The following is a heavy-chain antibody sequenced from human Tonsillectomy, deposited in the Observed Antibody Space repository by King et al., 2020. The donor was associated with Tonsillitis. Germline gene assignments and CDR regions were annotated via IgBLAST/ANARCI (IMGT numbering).Heavy chain of an antibody. CDR3: ARCSNDSYYYYYCGMDV. D-gene: IGHD3-3*01. V-gene: IGHV1-69*09. J-gene: IGHJ6*01. CDR2: IIPILART. CDR1: GGTFSSYA. Sequence: VQLVQSGAEVKKPGSSVKVSCKASGGTFSSYAISWVRQAPGQGLEWMGRIIPILARTNYAQKFQGRVTITADNSTSTAYMELSSLRSEDTAVYYCARCSNDSYYYYYCGMDVWGRGTTVTVS.